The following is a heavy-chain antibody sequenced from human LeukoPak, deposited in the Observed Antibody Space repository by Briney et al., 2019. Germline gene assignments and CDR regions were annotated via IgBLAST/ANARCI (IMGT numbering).Heavy chain of an antibody. D-gene: IGHD1-1*01. Sequence: GSSVKVSCKASGGTFSSYTISLVRQAPGQGLEWMGRIIPILGIANYAQKFQGRVTITADKSTSTAYMELSSLRSEDTAVYYCARETAEYNLLWYFDYWGQGTLVTVSS. CDR2: IIPILGIA. J-gene: IGHJ4*02. CDR1: GGTFSSYT. CDR3: ARETAEYNLLWYFDY. V-gene: IGHV1-69*04.